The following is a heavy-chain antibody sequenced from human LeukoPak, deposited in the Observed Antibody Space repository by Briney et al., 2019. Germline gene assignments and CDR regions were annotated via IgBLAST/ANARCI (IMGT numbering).Heavy chain of an antibody. CDR1: GGSISSGGYY. V-gene: IGHV4-31*03. CDR2: IYYSGST. CDR3: AGDGGNGDYYYYGMDV. J-gene: IGHJ6*02. D-gene: IGHD4-23*01. Sequence: PSETLSLTCTVSGGSISSGGYYWSWIRQHPGKGLEWIGYIYYSGSTYYNPSLKSRVTISVDTSKNQFSLKLSSVTAADTAVYYCAGDGGNGDYYYYGMDVWGQGTTVTVSS.